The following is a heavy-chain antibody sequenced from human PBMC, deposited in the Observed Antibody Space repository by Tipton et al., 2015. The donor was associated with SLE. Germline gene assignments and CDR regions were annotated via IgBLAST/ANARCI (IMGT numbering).Heavy chain of an antibody. CDR1: GYTFTDYY. V-gene: IGHV1-2*06. CDR3: ARAGDSAWFSHTFDY. Sequence: QLVQSGAEVKKPGASVKVSCKASGYTFTDYYLHWVRQAPGQGLEWMGRINPNSGGTNYAQKFQGRVTMTRDTSISTAYMELSSLTHDDTAVYYCARAGDSAWFSHTFDYWGQGTLSPSPQ. J-gene: IGHJ4*02. CDR2: INPNSGGT. D-gene: IGHD3-10*01.